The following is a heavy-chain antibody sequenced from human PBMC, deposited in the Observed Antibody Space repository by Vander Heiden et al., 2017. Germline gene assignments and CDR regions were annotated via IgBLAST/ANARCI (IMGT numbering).Heavy chain of an antibody. CDR3: AREHYYDTSGYYWFDY. CDR2: INSSGSA. J-gene: IGHJ4*02. Sequence: QVQLQESCPGLVKPSETLSRTCSVSGDSISRYYWTWIRQSAGKGLEWIGRINSSGSASYNPSLKSRITMSVDTSKKQFSLKLTSVTAADTAVYYCAREHYYDTSGYYWFDYWGQGTLVTVSS. CDR1: GDSISRYY. D-gene: IGHD3-22*01. V-gene: IGHV4-4*07.